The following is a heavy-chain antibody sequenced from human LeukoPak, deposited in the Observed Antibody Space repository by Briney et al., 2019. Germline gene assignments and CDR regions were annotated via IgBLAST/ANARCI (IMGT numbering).Heavy chain of an antibody. CDR3: ARLGGVYGGYYFDY. D-gene: IGHD2-8*02. J-gene: IGHJ4*02. Sequence: SETLSLTCTVSGGSISSSSYHWGWTRQPPGKGLEWFGSISYSGSTYYNLSLKSRVTISVDTSKNQFSLKLNSLTAADTAVYFCARLGGVYGGYYFDYWGQGTLVTVSS. CDR1: GGSISSSSYH. CDR2: ISYSGST. V-gene: IGHV4-39*01.